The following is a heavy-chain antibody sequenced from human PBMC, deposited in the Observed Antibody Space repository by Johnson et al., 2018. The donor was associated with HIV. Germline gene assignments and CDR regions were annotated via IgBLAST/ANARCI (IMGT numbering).Heavy chain of an antibody. CDR1: GFTFSNYC. J-gene: IGHJ3*02. CDR2: IESDDTT. V-gene: IGHV3-74*01. D-gene: IGHD2-15*01. CDR3: VREDSMILPPYHDAFDI. Sequence: VQLVESGGGLVQPGGSLRLSCTASGFTFSNYCIHWVRRAPGTGLVWVSHIESDDTTAYADYVRGRFTISRDNAKNTVYLQMNSLRVEDTAVYYCVREDSMILPPYHDAFDIWGQGTMVTVSS.